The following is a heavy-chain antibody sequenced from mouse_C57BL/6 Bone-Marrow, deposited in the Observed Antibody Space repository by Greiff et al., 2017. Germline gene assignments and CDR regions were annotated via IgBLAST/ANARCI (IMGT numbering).Heavy chain of an antibody. CDR2: IYPTSGRT. CDR3: ARSGPLGRRFDY. D-gene: IGHD4-1*01. J-gene: IGHJ2*01. V-gene: IGHV1-55*01. Sequence: VQLVESGAELVKPGASVKMSCKASGYTFTSYWITWVKQRPGQGLEWIGDIYPTSGRTNYNEKFKSKAILTVDTSSNTAYMQLSSLTSEDSAVFYCARSGPLGRRFDYWGQGTTLTVSS. CDR1: GYTFTSYW.